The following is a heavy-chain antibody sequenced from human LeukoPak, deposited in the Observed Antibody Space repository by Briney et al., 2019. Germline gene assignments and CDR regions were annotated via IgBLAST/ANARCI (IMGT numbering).Heavy chain of an antibody. V-gene: IGHV1-69*13. D-gene: IGHD3-16*01. CDR2: IIPIFGTA. CDR1: GYTFTSYG. Sequence: SVKVSCKASGYTFTSYGISWVRQAPGQGLEWMGGIIPIFGTANYAQKFQGRVTITADESTSTAYMELSSLRSEDTAVYYCARVPFSYGHPFWYFDLWGRGTLVTVSS. CDR3: ARVPFSYGHPFWYFDL. J-gene: IGHJ2*01.